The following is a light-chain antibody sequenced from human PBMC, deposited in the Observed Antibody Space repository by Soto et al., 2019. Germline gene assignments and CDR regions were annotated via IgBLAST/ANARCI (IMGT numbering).Light chain of an antibody. CDR3: SSYTSSSTLEV. Sequence: QSALTQPASVSGSPGQSITISCTGTSSDVGGYNYVSWYQQHPGKAPKLMIYEVSNRPSGVSNPFSGSKSGNTASLTISGLQAEDEADYYCSSYTSSSTLEVFGTGTKLTVL. CDR2: EVS. J-gene: IGLJ1*01. V-gene: IGLV2-14*01. CDR1: SSDVGGYNY.